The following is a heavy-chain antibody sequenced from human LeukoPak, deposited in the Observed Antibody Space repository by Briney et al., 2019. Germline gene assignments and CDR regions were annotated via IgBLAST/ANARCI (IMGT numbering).Heavy chain of an antibody. CDR2: IYYSGST. D-gene: IGHD4-23*01. CDR3: ARVGVRWPDAFDI. V-gene: IGHV4-59*01. Sequence: SETLSLTCTVSGGSISSYYWSWIRQPPGKGLEWIGYIYYSGSTNYNPSLKSRVTISVDTSKNQFSLKLSSVTAADTAVYYCARVGVRWPDAFDIWGQGTMVTVSS. J-gene: IGHJ3*02. CDR1: GGSISSYY.